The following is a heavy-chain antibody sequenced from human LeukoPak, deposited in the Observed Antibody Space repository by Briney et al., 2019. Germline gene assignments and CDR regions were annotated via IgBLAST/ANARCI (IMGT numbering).Heavy chain of an antibody. V-gene: IGHV1-69*01. D-gene: IGHD4-17*01. Sequence: ASVKVSCKASGGTFSSYAISWVRQAPGQGLEWMGGIIPIFGTANYAQKFQGRVTITADESTSTADMELSSLRSEDTAVYYCARSAVTTGVTGFDYWGQGTLVTVSS. CDR3: ARSAVTTGVTGFDY. J-gene: IGHJ4*02. CDR1: GGTFSSYA. CDR2: IIPIFGTA.